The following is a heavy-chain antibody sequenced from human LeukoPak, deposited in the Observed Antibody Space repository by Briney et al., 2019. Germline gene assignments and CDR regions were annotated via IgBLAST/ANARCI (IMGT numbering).Heavy chain of an antibody. CDR1: GGSISSHY. J-gene: IGHJ5*02. V-gene: IGHV4-59*11. D-gene: IGHD6-13*01. CDR3: ARDRIAAAGTYWFDP. Sequence: SETLSLTCTVSGGSISSHYWSWMRQPPGKGLEWIGYIYYSGSTNYNPSLKSRVTISVDTSKNQFSLKLSSVTAADTAVYYCARDRIAAAGTYWFDPWGQGTLVTVSS. CDR2: IYYSGST.